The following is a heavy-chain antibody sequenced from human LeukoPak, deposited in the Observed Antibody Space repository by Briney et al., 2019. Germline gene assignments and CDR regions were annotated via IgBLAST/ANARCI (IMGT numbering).Heavy chain of an antibody. CDR2: ISGSGGST. CDR1: GFTFSSYG. J-gene: IGHJ4*02. Sequence: GGSLRLSCAASGFTFSSYGMSWVRQAPGKGLEWVSAISGSGGSTYYADSVKGRFTISRDNSKNTLYLQMNSLRAEDTAVYYCAKVLYGDYLKIFDYWGQGTLVTVSS. D-gene: IGHD4-17*01. CDR3: AKVLYGDYLKIFDY. V-gene: IGHV3-23*01.